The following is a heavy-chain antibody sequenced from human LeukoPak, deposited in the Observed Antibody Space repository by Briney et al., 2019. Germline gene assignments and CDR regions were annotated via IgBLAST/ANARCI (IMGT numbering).Heavy chain of an antibody. J-gene: IGHJ5*02. CDR2: IYTSGSA. V-gene: IGHV4-61*02. CDR3: ARTSYGTGWLDP. D-gene: IGHD5-18*01. CDR1: GGSISSGSYY. Sequence: SETLSLTCTVSGGSISSGSYYWSWIRQPAGKGLEWIGRIYTSGSANYNPSLKSRVTISVDTSKNQFSLKLSSVTAADTAVYYCARTSYGTGWLDPWGQGTLVTVSS.